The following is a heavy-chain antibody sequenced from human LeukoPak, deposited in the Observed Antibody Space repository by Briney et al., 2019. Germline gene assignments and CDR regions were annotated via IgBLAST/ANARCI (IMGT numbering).Heavy chain of an antibody. CDR1: GYSFTSYD. CDR3: ARIAAPGNRRLNF. D-gene: IGHD6-13*01. J-gene: IGHJ4*02. Sequence: GASVKVSCEASGYSFTSYDINWVRQAAGQGLEWMGWMNPNSCNTDNAQKIQGRVTITRNKAISTAYMELSSLTSEDTAVYFCARIAAPGNRRLNFWGQGTLVTVSS. CDR2: MNPNSCNT. V-gene: IGHV1-8*01.